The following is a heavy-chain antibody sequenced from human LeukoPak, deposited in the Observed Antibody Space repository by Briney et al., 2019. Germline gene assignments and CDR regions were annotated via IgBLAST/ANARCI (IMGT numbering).Heavy chain of an antibody. J-gene: IGHJ5*02. Sequence: SQTLSLTCAVSGGSISSGGYSWSWIRQPPGKGLEWIGYIYHSGSTYYNPSLKSRVTISVDRSKNQFSLKLSSVTAADTAVYYCARASNWNYGWFDPWGQGTLVTVSS. D-gene: IGHD1-7*01. CDR1: GGSISSGGYS. V-gene: IGHV4-30-2*01. CDR3: ARASNWNYGWFDP. CDR2: IYHSGST.